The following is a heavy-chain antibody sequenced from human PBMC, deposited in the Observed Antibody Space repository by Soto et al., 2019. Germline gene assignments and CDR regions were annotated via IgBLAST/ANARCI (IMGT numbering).Heavy chain of an antibody. J-gene: IGHJ3*02. Sequence: QVQLQESGPGLVKPSGTLSLTCAVSGGSVSSSNWWSWVRQSPGKGLEWMGEIYHSGSAHYNPSLKSRATIPLDKSKNQFSLRLTSVTAADTAVYYCARVPVVVVSADDAFDIWGPGTRVIVSS. D-gene: IGHD2-21*02. CDR2: IYHSGSA. V-gene: IGHV4-4*02. CDR1: GGSVSSSNW. CDR3: ARVPVVVVSADDAFDI.